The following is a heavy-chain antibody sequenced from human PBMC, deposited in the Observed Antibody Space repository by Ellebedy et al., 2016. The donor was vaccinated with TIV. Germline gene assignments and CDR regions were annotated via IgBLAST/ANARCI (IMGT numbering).Heavy chain of an antibody. V-gene: IGHV4-4*07. CDR2: MFTRGGT. CDR3: ARSLRGHGGYDFALEI. Sequence: SETLSLXXTVSGDSMNNYYWIWIRKPAGKGLEWIGRMFTRGGTSYNPNLNPSLKSRVTMSLDTSDNQFSLKLSYVTAADTAVYYCARSLRGHGGYDFALEIWGQGTAVTVSS. J-gene: IGHJ3*02. D-gene: IGHD5-12*01. CDR1: GDSMNNYY.